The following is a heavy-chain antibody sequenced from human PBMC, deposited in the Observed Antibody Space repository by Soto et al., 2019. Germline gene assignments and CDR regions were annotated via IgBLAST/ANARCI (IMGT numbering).Heavy chain of an antibody. V-gene: IGHV3-23*01. Sequence: EVQLLESGGGLVQPGGSLRLSCAASGFTFSSYAMSWVRQAPGKGLEWVSVISGSGDSTYYADYVRGRFTISRDNSKNTLYLQMNSLRADDTAVYYCAKDRDGAAAGPTKFYGMDVWGQGTTVTVSS. CDR2: ISGSGDST. D-gene: IGHD6-13*01. CDR1: GFTFSSYA. J-gene: IGHJ6*02. CDR3: AKDRDGAAAGPTKFYGMDV.